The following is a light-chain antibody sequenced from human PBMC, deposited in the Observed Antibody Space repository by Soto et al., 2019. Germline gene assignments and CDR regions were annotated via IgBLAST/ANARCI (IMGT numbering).Light chain of an antibody. J-gene: IGKJ5*01. V-gene: IGKV3-15*01. Sequence: ETVLSQSPTTLSVSPGETATLSCRASQSVSSKLAWYQQKPGQAPRLLIHSASTRATGIPARFSGSGSGTEFTLTISSLQSEDFAVYYCQQYNNWPPITFGQGTRLAI. CDR2: SAS. CDR3: QQYNNWPPIT. CDR1: QSVSSK.